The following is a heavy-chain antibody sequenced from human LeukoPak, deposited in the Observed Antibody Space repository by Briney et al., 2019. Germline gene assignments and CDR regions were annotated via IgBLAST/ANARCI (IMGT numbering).Heavy chain of an antibody. CDR3: ARERSEVAINSGVTIFDRTSMDI. CDR2: VIPVFRSS. V-gene: IGHV1-69*05. J-gene: IGHJ6*02. Sequence: SVKVSCTPSVGTFSTYALNWVRQAPGQGLEWMGGVIPVFRSSKSAQKFQDRLTITTDESTSTAYMELNSLTSEDTAVYFCARERSEVAINSGVTIFDRTSMDIWGHGTMVTVSS. D-gene: IGHD3-9*01. CDR1: VGTFSTYA.